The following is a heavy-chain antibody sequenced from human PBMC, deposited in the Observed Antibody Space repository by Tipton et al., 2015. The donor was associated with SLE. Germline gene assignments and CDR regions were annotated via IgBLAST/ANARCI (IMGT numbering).Heavy chain of an antibody. CDR3: ARDRDGDYGDIFDI. D-gene: IGHD4-17*01. CDR1: SGSLRSSFYY. Sequence: TLSLTCSVSSGSLRSSFYYWGWVRQPPGKGLEWIGSVHYGGNTYYNPSLESRVTISLDTSKNQFSLNLTSVTAADTAVYYCARDRDGDYGDIFDIWGQGTMVTVSS. V-gene: IGHV4-39*07. CDR2: VHYGGNT. J-gene: IGHJ3*02.